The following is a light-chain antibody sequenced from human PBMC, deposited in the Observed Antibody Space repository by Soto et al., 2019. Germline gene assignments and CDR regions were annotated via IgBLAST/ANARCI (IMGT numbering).Light chain of an antibody. CDR1: QSASSNY. V-gene: IGKV3-20*01. CDR3: KKYTRSPRT. J-gene: IGKJ1*01. Sequence: EIVLTQSPGTLSLSPGEGATLSSRASQSASSNYLAWYQQKPGQAPRLLIYGASIRATGIPDRFSGSGSGTDFTLTISRLEPEDSAVYYCKKYTRSPRTVGNGTKVDIK. CDR2: GAS.